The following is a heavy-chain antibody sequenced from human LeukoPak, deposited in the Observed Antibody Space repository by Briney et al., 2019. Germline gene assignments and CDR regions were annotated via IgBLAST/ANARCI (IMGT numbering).Heavy chain of an antibody. J-gene: IGHJ3*02. CDR3: AGRIVVVVAADQGYDAFDI. Sequence: ASVKVSCKASGYIFSSYDINWVRQATGQGLGWMGWMDPNSGNTGYAQKFQGRVTMTRNTSISTAYMELSSLRSEDTAVYYCAGRIVVVVAADQGYDAFDIWGQGTMVTVSS. CDR2: MDPNSGNT. V-gene: IGHV1-8*02. D-gene: IGHD2-15*01. CDR1: GYIFSSYD.